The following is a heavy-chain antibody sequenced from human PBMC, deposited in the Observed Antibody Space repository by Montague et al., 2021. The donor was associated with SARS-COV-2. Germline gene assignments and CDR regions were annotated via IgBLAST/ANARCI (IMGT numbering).Heavy chain of an antibody. Sequence: CAISGDSVSTYGVAWDWIRQSPSRGLEWLGMTIYNGSAWYNEYAESVKGRITINPDTPKNQFSLHLTSVTPEDTAVYYCARHSYRTFDFWGQGTLVTVSS. J-gene: IGHJ4*02. CDR3: ARHSYRTFDF. CDR1: GDSVSTYGVA. CDR2: TIYNGSAWYN. D-gene: IGHD3-10*01. V-gene: IGHV6-1*01.